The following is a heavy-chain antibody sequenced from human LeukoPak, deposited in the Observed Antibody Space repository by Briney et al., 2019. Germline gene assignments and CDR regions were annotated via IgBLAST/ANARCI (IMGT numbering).Heavy chain of an antibody. D-gene: IGHD3-10*01. CDR1: GFTFPDYG. CDR3: ARLFNFYGSGTYYPFDS. Sequence: GGSLRLSCAASGFTFPDYGMSWVRLAPGKGLEWVSGVDLNGGSTHYADSVKGRYTISRDNAKNSLYLQMNTLRAEDTALYYCARLFNFYGSGTYYPFDSWGQGALVTVSS. V-gene: IGHV3-20*04. CDR2: VDLNGGST. J-gene: IGHJ4*02.